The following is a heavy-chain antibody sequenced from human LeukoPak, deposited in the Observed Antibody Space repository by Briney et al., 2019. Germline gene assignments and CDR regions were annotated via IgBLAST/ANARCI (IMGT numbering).Heavy chain of an antibody. V-gene: IGHV3-9*01. J-gene: IGHJ4*02. Sequence: GGSLRLSCAASGFTFDDYAMNWVRQAPGKGLEWVSGISWGSGSVVYADSVKGRFTISRDNAKNSLYLQMNSLRAEDTALYYCAKDIFTGIAAAGAIDYWGQGTLVTVSS. CDR1: GFTFDDYA. CDR2: ISWGSGSV. CDR3: AKDIFTGIAAAGAIDY. D-gene: IGHD6-13*01.